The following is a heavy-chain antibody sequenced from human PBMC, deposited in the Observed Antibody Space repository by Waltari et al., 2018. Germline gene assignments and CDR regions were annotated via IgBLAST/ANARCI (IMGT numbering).Heavy chain of an antibody. CDR3: ARAPGVAAAAYFDY. J-gene: IGHJ4*02. V-gene: IGHV4-38-2*01. CDR2: IFQTGFT. CDR1: GSSVDRGYF. Sequence: QVQLQESGPGLVKPSETLSLTCGVSGSSVDRGYFWGWIRQPPGKGLEWIGTIFQTGFTDYTPSLRGRVTRSFDTSKNQFSLNLRSVTAADTAMYYCARAPGVAAAAYFDYWGQGVLVTVSS. D-gene: IGHD6-13*01.